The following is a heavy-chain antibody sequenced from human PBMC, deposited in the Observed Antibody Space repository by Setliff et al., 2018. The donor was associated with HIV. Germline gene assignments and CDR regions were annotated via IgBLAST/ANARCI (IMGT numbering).Heavy chain of an antibody. CDR1: GASISSYY. V-gene: IGHV4-59*01. Sequence: SETLSLTCSVSGASISSYYWTWMRQPPGKGLEWIGYVQYVGPANYNPSLQSRPTLSIDTSKNQFSLKLISVTAADTAVYYYAGGEPPASGSGLLYWGQGMLVTVSS. J-gene: IGHJ4*02. D-gene: IGHD3-16*01. CDR2: VQYVGPA. CDR3: AGGEPPASGSGLLY.